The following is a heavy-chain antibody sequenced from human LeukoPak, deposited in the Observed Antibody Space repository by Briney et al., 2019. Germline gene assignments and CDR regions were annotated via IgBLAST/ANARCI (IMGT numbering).Heavy chain of an antibody. CDR1: GGSFSGYY. J-gene: IGHJ6*03. CDR2: INHSGST. D-gene: IGHD5-12*01. Sequence: SETLSLTCAVYGGSFSGYYWSWIRQPPGKGLEWIGEINHSGSTSYNPSLKSRVTMSVDTSKNQFSLKLSSVTAADTAVYYCARELRGGYSGYDLLGGSYYYYMDVWGKGTTVTISS. CDR3: ARELRGGYSGYDLLGGSYYYYMDV. V-gene: IGHV4-34*01.